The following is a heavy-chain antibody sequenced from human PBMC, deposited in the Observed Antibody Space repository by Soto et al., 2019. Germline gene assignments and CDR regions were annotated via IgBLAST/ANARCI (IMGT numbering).Heavy chain of an antibody. V-gene: IGHV1-69*13. CDR2: IIPIFGTA. CDR1: GGTFSSYA. CDR3: ARQDGGSLYYYYGMDV. J-gene: IGHJ6*02. D-gene: IGHD1-26*01. Sequence: ASVKVSCKASGGTFSSYAISWVRQAPGQGLEWMGGIIPIFGTANYAQKFQGRVTITADESTSTAYMELSSLRSEDTAVYYCARQDGGSLYYYYGMDVWGQGTTVTVSS.